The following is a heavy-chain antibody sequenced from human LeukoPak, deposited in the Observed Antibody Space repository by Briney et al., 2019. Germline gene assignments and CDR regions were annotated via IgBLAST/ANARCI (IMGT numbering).Heavy chain of an antibody. CDR3: AREHNWNPSFDY. V-gene: IGHV4-31*03. D-gene: IGHD1-20*01. J-gene: IGHJ4*02. CDR1: GGSISSGGYY. CDR2: IYYSGST. Sequence: PSQTLSLTCTVSGGSISSGGYYWSWIRQHPGKGLEWIGYIYYSGSTYYNPSLKSRVTISVDTSKNQFSLKLSSVTAADTAVYYCAREHNWNPSFDYWGQGTLVTVSS.